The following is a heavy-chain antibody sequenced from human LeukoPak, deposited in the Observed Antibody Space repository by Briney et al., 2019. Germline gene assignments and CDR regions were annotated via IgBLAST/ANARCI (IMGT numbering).Heavy chain of an antibody. J-gene: IGHJ5*02. CDR1: GGSISSSSYY. CDR3: ARQVAVAESFDP. Sequence: SETLSLTCTVSGGSISSSSYYWGWIRQPPGKGLEWIGSIYYSGSTYYNPSLKSRVTISVDTSKNQFSLKLSSVTAADTAVYYRARQVAVAESFDPWGQGTLVTVSS. V-gene: IGHV4-39*01. CDR2: IYYSGST. D-gene: IGHD6-19*01.